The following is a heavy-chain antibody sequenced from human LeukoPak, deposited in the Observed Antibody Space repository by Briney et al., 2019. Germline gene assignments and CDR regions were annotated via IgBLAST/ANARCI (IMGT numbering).Heavy chain of an antibody. J-gene: IGHJ4*02. CDR2: IYYSGST. V-gene: IGHV4-59*01. CDR3: ARGGTYDILTGWRL. D-gene: IGHD3-9*01. CDR1: GGSISSYY. Sequence: SETLSLTCTVSGGSISSYYWSWIRQPPGKGLEWIGYIYYSGSTNYNPSLKSRVTISVDTSKNQFSLKLSSVTAADTAVYYCARGGTYDILTGWRLWGQGTLVTVSS.